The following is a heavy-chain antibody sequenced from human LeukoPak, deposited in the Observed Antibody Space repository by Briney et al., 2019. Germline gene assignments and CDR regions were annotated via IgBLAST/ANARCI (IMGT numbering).Heavy chain of an antibody. CDR2: SYDRSDN. CDR1: GFTFSSYG. J-gene: IGHJ4*02. CDR3: AKTSFPGHSPGPSYLDS. V-gene: IGHV3-30*18. Sequence: GGSLRLSCVISGFTFSSYGIHWVRQAPGKGLEWVASYDRSDNYYTDSVRGRFSISRDKSKHTVYLQMNSLTLEDTALYYCAKTSFPGHSPGPSYLDSWGQGILVTVSS. D-gene: IGHD5-18*01.